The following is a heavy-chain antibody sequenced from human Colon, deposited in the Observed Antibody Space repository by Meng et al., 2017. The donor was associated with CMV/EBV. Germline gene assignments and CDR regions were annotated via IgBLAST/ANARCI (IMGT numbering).Heavy chain of an antibody. CDR1: GYTFTSYG. Sequence: ASVKVSCKASGYTFTSYGLSWVRQAPGQGLEWMGWVSAYNGNTNYAQKLQGRVTMTTDTSTSTAYMELRSLRSDDTVVYYCAREGTQGGYNYGPWGQGTLVTVSS. D-gene: IGHD5-18*01. CDR3: AREGTQGGYNYGP. V-gene: IGHV1-18*01. CDR2: VSAYNGNT. J-gene: IGHJ5*02.